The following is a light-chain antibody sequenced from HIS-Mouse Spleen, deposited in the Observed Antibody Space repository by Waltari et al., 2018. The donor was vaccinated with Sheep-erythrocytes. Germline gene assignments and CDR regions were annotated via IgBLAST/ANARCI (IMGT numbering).Light chain of an antibody. J-gene: IGLJ1*01. CDR1: SSDVGGYNY. CDR2: DVS. V-gene: IGLV2-11*01. CDR3: CSYAGSYNHV. Sequence: QPRSVSGSPGQSVTISCTGTSSDVGGYNYVSWYQQHPGKAPKLMIYDVSKRPSGVPDRFSGSKSGNTASLTISGLQAEDEADYYCCSYAGSYNHVFATGTKVTVL.